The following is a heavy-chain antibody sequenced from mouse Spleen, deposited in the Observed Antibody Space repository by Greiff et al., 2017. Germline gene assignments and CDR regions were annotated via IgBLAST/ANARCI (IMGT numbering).Heavy chain of an antibody. Sequence: EVMLVESEGGLVQPGSSMKLSCTASGFTFSDYYMAWVRQVPEKGLEWVANINYDGSSTYYLDSLKSRFIISRDNAKNILYLQMSSLKSEDTATYYCARGHYYGLDYWGQGTTLTVSS. CDR1: GFTFSDYY. CDR2: INYDGSST. CDR3: ARGHYYGLDY. V-gene: IGHV5-16*01. D-gene: IGHD1-2*01. J-gene: IGHJ2*01.